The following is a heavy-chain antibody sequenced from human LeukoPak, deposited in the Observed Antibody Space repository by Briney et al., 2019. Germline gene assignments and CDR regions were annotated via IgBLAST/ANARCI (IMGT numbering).Heavy chain of an antibody. J-gene: IGHJ4*02. CDR1: GYSFTSYW. Sequence: GESLKISCKGSGYSFTSYWIGWVRQMPGKGLEWMGIIYPGDSDTRYSPSFQGQVTISADKSISTAYLQWSSLKASDTAMYYCARATPYYDSSGYYFPLYYFDYWGQGTLVTVSS. V-gene: IGHV5-51*01. CDR2: IYPGDSDT. CDR3: ARATPYYDSSGYYFPLYYFDY. D-gene: IGHD3-22*01.